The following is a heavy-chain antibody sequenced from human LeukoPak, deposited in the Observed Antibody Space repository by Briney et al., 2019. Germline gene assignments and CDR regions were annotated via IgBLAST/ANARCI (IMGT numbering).Heavy chain of an antibody. CDR3: AKGGGGRLIYYYYMDV. CDR2: ITWNSDNI. CDR1: GFTFDDYA. Sequence: DPGGSLRLSCAASGFTFDDYAMHWVRQAPGKGLEWVSGITWNSDNIEYADSVKGRFTISRGNAKNSLYLQMNSLRAEDMALYYCAKGGGGRLIYYYYMDVWGKGTTVTVSS. D-gene: IGHD3-16*01. J-gene: IGHJ6*03. V-gene: IGHV3-9*03.